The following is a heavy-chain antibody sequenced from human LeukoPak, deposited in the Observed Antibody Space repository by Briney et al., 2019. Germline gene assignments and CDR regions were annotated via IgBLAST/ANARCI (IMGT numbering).Heavy chain of an antibody. CDR3: ARDMANLISYYYYGMDV. CDR2: IYSGGST. J-gene: IGHJ6*02. CDR1: GFTVSSNY. V-gene: IGHV3-66*02. D-gene: IGHD2-15*01. Sequence: PGGSLRLSCAASGFTVSSNYMSWVRQAPGKGLEWVSVIYSGGSTYYADSVKGRFTISRDNSKNTLYLQMNSLRAEDTAVYYCARDMANLISYYYYGMDVWGQGTTVTVSS.